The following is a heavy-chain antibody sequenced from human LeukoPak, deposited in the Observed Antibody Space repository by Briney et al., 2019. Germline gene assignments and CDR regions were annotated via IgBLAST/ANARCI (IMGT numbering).Heavy chain of an antibody. J-gene: IGHJ4*02. D-gene: IGHD6-13*01. CDR1: GFTFSNYG. CDR2: ISYDGSNK. CDR3: AKGKVIASAGAMDY. V-gene: IGHV3-30*18. Sequence: PGRSLRLSCAASGFTFSNYGIRWVRQAPGKGLEWVAIISYDGSNKYYADSVKGRFTISRDNSKNTVYVQMNSLRTENTAVYYCAKGKVIASAGAMDYWGQGTLVAVSS.